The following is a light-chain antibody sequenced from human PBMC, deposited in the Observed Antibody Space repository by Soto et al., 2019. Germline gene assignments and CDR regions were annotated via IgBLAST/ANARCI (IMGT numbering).Light chain of an antibody. CDR2: DVS. Sequence: DIQMTQSPSTLSASVGDRVSITCRASENISSWLAWYQQKPGKAPKLLIYDVSALKRGVPPRFSGSGSGTEFTLTISSLQPEDFATYYCQQYDSFSVTFGQGTKVDIK. J-gene: IGKJ1*01. V-gene: IGKV1-5*01. CDR1: ENISSW. CDR3: QQYDSFSVT.